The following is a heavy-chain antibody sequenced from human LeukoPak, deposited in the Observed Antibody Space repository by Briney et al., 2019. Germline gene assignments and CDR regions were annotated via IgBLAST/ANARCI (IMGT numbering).Heavy chain of an antibody. CDR3: ARDLKIITGTTRGI. D-gene: IGHD1-20*01. V-gene: IGHV1-2*02. J-gene: IGHJ3*02. CDR2: INPNSGGT. CDR1: GYTFTGYY. Sequence: GASVKVSCKASGYTFTGYYMHWVRQAPGQGLEWMGWINPNSGGTNYAQKFQGRVTMTRDTSISTAYMELSRLRSDDTAVYYCARDLKIITGTTRGIWGQGTMVTVSS.